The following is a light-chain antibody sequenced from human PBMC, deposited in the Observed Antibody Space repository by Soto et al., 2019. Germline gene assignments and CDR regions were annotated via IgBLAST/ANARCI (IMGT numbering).Light chain of an antibody. CDR1: SGHSSYA. CDR2: LNSDGSH. Sequence: QPVLTQSPSASASLGASVKLTCTLSSGHSSYAIAWHQQQPEKGPRYLMKLNSDGSHSKGDGIPDRFSGSSSGAERYLTISSPQSEDEAYYYCQTLGAGTVVFGGGTKVTVL. CDR3: QTLGAGTVV. V-gene: IGLV4-69*01. J-gene: IGLJ2*01.